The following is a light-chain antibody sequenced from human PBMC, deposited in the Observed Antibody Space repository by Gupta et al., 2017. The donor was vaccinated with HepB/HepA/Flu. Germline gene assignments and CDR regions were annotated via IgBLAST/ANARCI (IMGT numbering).Light chain of an antibody. CDR1: QGSSSI. CDR2: GAS. CDR3: QQYSNWPGG. V-gene: IGKV3-15*01. Sequence: VMTQSPATLSASPGESTLLSCTSRQGSSSILAWYQQKPGQAPRLLIYGASTRATGIPARFSGSGSEMEFTLTISGLQSEDFAVYYCQQYSNWPGGFGPGTKVDIK. J-gene: IGKJ3*01.